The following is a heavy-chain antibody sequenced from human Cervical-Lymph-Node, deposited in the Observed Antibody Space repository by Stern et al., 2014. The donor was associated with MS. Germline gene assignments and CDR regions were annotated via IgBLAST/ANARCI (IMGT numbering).Heavy chain of an antibody. CDR2: IDPAASYI. J-gene: IGHJ4*02. CDR3: ALEIRSYFNY. Sequence: EVQLVESGAEVKKPGESLTISCQASGYSFTSYWIGWVRQMPGKGLEWMGRIDPAASYINYSPSFQGHVPISADKSNTTVYLHWSSLKASDTAVYYCALEIRSYFNYWGQGTLVSVSS. CDR1: GYSFTSYW. D-gene: IGHD5-24*01. V-gene: IGHV5-10-1*01.